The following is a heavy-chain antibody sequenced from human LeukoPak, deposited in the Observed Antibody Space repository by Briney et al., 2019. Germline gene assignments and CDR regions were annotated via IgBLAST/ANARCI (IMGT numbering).Heavy chain of an antibody. CDR3: AKDSAFYYIDV. Sequence: GGSLRLSCAAPGFTFNNYGMHWVRQAPGKGLERVAFIRYNGNNQYYADSVKGPFTISRDNSKNTLYLQMNSLKGDDTAVYYCAKDSAFYYIDVWGKGTTVIISS. CDR1: GFTFNNYG. CDR2: IRYNGNNQ. V-gene: IGHV3-30*02. J-gene: IGHJ6*03. D-gene: IGHD3-10*01.